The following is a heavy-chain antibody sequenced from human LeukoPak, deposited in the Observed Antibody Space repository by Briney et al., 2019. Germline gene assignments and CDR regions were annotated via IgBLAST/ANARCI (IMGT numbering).Heavy chain of an antibody. Sequence: PGGSLRLSCAASGFTVSSNYMSWVRQAPGKGLEWVSVIYSGGSTYYADSVKGQFTISRDNSKNTLYLQMNSLRAEDTAVYYCARADYGDYVGGFDPWGQGTLVTVSS. D-gene: IGHD4-17*01. J-gene: IGHJ5*02. CDR2: IYSGGST. CDR1: GFTVSSNY. CDR3: ARADYGDYVGGFDP. V-gene: IGHV3-53*01.